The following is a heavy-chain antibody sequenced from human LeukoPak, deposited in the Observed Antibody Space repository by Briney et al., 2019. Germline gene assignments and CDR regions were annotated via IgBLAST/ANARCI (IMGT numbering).Heavy chain of an antibody. CDR2: INHSGST. V-gene: IGHV4-34*01. D-gene: IGHD3-22*01. J-gene: IGHJ4*02. CDR3: ARMGRYYYDSSGYKRFDY. CDR1: GGSFSGYY. Sequence: SETLSLTCAVYGGSFSGYYWSWIRQPPGKGLEWIGEINHSGSTNYNPSLKSRVTISVDTSKNQFSLKLSSVTAADTAVYYCARMGRYYYDSSGYKRFDYWGQGTLVTVSS.